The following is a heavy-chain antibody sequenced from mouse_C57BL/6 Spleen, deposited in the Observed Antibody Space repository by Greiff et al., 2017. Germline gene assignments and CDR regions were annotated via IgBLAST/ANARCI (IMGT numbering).Heavy chain of an antibody. Sequence: QVQLQQPGAELVRPGSSVKLSCKASGYTFTSYWMDWVKQRPGQGLEWIGNIYPSDSETHYNQKFKDKATLTVDKASSTAYMQLSSLTSEDSAVYYCARWSLYSNYVGAMDYWGQGASVTVSS. J-gene: IGHJ4*01. D-gene: IGHD2-5*01. V-gene: IGHV1-61*01. CDR2: IYPSDSET. CDR1: GYTFTSYW. CDR3: ARWSLYSNYVGAMDY.